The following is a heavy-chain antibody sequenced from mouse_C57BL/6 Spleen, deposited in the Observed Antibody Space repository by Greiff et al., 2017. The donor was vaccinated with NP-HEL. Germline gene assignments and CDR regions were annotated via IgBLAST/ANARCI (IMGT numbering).Heavy chain of an antibody. D-gene: IGHD2-5*01. CDR1: GYTFTSYW. CDR2: IDPSDSET. V-gene: IGHV1-52*01. J-gene: IGHJ4*01. CDR3: AMVLYSNYEDYYAMDY. Sequence: QVQLQQPGAELVRPGSSVKLSCKASGYTFTSYWMHWVKQRPIQGLEWIGNIDPSDSETHSNQQFKDMATLTVDKSSSTAYMQLSSLTSEDSAVYYGAMVLYSNYEDYYAMDYWGQGTSVTVSS.